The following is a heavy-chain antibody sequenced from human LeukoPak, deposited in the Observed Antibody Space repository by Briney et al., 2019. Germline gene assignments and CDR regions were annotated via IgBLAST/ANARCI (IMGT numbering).Heavy chain of an antibody. Sequence: GGSLRLSCTASGFTFSGAWMTWVRQAPGKGLEWVANIREDGTEKNYVDSVKGRFTISRDNAKSSLYLQMNSLRAEDTAVYYCARRASTERGHSYGLDYWGQGTLVTVSS. CDR1: GFTFSGAW. D-gene: IGHD5-18*01. CDR3: ARRASTERGHSYGLDY. J-gene: IGHJ4*02. V-gene: IGHV3-7*01. CDR2: IREDGTEK.